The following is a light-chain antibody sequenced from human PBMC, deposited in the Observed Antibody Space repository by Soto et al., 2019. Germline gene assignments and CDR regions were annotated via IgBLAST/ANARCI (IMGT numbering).Light chain of an antibody. V-gene: IGKV3-20*01. J-gene: IGKJ1*01. Sequence: EIVLTQSPGTLSLSPGERATLSCRANQSVSSSYLAWYQQKPGQAPRLLIDGASSRATGIPDRFSGSGSGTDFTLTISRLEPEDFAVYYCQQYGSSPWTFGQGTKVDIK. CDR2: GAS. CDR1: QSVSSSY. CDR3: QQYGSSPWT.